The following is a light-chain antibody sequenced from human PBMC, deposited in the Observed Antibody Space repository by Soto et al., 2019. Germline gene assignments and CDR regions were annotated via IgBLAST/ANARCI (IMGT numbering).Light chain of an antibody. CDR2: GAS. Sequence: EIVMTQSPATLSVSPGERATLSCRASQSVNNNLAWYQQKPGQAPRLLIHGASTRATGIPARFSGSGSGTDFTLTISSLQSEDFAVYYCQQYNNWPPGTFGQGTKVDIK. V-gene: IGKV3-15*01. CDR3: QQYNNWPPGT. J-gene: IGKJ1*01. CDR1: QSVNNN.